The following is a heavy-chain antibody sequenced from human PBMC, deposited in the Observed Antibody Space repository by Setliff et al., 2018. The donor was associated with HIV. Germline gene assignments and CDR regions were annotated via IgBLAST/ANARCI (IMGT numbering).Heavy chain of an antibody. J-gene: IGHJ4*02. CDR2: IYFSGSV. CDR1: GDSISSSRSF. V-gene: IGHV4-39*07. D-gene: IGHD1-7*01. CDR3: ARVSSVIELQGGDYFDS. Sequence: ETLSLTCTVSGDSISSSRSFWGWIRQSPGKGLEWIGSIYFSGSVFYNPSLNSRVIISIDTSRNQFSLKLSSVTGADTAVYYCARVSSVIELQGGDYFDSWGRGLLVTVSS.